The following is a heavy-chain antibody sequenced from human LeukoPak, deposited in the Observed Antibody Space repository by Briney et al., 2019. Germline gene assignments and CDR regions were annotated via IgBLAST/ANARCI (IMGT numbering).Heavy chain of an antibody. CDR3: AKDKASVAAKGPFDY. V-gene: IGHV3-23*01. J-gene: IGHJ4*02. CDR2: ISGSGAST. Sequence: GGSLRLSCAASEFTFSNYAMTWVRQAPGKGLEWVSSISGSGASTYSADSVKGRFTISRDNSKNTLYLQFNSLRAEDTAVYYCAKDKASVAAKGPFDYWGQGTLVTVSS. CDR1: EFTFSNYA. D-gene: IGHD2-15*01.